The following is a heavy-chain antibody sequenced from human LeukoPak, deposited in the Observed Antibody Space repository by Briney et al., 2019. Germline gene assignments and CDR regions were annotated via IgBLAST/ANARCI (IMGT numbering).Heavy chain of an antibody. CDR3: FTVSPYYGSGTTSPDS. D-gene: IGHD3-10*01. CDR1: GFPFSSAW. CDR2: IKSKTDGGKT. V-gene: IGHV3-15*01. Sequence: GSLRLSCAASGFPFSSAWMSWVRQAPGKGLEWVGRIKSKTDGGKTDYAAPVQGRFSISRDDSENTLYLQMNGLNTEDTAVYYCFTVSPYYGSGTTSPDSWGQGTLVVVSS. J-gene: IGHJ4*02.